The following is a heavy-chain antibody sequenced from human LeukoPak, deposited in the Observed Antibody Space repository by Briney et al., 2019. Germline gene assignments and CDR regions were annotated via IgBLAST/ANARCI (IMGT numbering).Heavy chain of an antibody. D-gene: IGHD6-19*01. J-gene: IGHJ4*02. CDR2: IKYDGSEK. CDR3: ARVQRGIAVALDY. Sequence: HPGGSLRLSCAASGFTFSNYWMTWVRQAPGKGLEWVANIKYDGSEKYYVDSVKGRVTISRDNAKNSLYLQMNSLRAEDTAVYYCARVQRGIAVALDYWGQGTLATVSS. V-gene: IGHV3-7*04. CDR1: GFTFSNYW.